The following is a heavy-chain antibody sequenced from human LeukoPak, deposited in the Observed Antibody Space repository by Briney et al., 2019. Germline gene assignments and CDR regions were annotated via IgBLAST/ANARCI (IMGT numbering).Heavy chain of an antibody. Sequence: GGSLSLSWAASGFTFDDYGLSWVGQAQGKGLALVSGINWNGGSTGYADSVKGRFTISRDNAKNSLYLQMNSLRAEDTALYYCARDPHVEMATIGDYWGQGTLVTVSS. CDR3: ARDPHVEMATIGDY. CDR2: INWNGGST. J-gene: IGHJ4*02. V-gene: IGHV3-20*04. D-gene: IGHD5-24*01. CDR1: GFTFDDYG.